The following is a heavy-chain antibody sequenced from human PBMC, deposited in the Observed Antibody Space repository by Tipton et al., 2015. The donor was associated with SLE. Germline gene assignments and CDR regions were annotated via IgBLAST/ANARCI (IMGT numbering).Heavy chain of an antibody. D-gene: IGHD1-26*01. J-gene: IGHJ4*02. CDR1: GFTFWSHD. V-gene: IGHV3-23*01. Sequence: SLRLSCATSGFTFWSHDMGWVRQAPGKGLEWVSGIVGGGTRTFYSDSVKGRFIVSRDNFKNTLHLQMTSLRTEDTAVYYCAKEPSSTSRGSFDDWGQGTLVSVSS. CDR2: IVGGGTRT. CDR3: AKEPSSTSRGSFDD.